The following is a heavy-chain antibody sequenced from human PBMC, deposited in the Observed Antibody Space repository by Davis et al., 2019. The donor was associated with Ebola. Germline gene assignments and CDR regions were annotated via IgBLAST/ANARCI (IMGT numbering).Heavy chain of an antibody. CDR3: ARDHLEGSLDY. CDR1: GFTFSSYA. D-gene: IGHD1-26*01. J-gene: IGHJ4*02. CDR2: SVNDGITQ. Sequence: GESLKISCAASGFTFSSYAMSWVRQAPGKGLEWVAMSVNDGITQYYGDSVRGRFTISRDNPRKMMYLQMNNLRVQDTAVYYCARDHLEGSLDYWGQGTLVIVSS. V-gene: IGHV3-33*08.